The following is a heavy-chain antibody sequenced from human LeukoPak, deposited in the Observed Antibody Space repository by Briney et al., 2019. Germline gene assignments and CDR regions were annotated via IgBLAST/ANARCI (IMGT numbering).Heavy chain of an antibody. J-gene: IGHJ5*02. V-gene: IGHV3-74*01. CDR2: INPDGRTA. Sequence: GGSLRLSCAASGFTFSDYWMYWIRQGPGKRLLSVSRINPDGRTAHYADSVTGRFTISRDNARNTVYLQMNSLRAEDTGVYYCARATAFQFMGTYISWGLGVLVTVSS. CDR3: ARATAFQFMGTYIS. D-gene: IGHD1-7*01. CDR1: GFTFSDYW.